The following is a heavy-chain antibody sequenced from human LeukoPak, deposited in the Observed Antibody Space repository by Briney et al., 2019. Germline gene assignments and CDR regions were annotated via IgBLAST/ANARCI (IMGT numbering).Heavy chain of an antibody. D-gene: IGHD5-12*01. J-gene: IGHJ6*02. CDR2: INPNSGGT. Sequence: ASVKFSCKASGYTFTGYYMHWVRQAPGQGLEWMGWINPNSGGTNYAQKFQGWVTMTRDTSISTAYMELSRLRSDDTAVYYCAREGVARTYGMDVWGQGTTVTVSS. CDR1: GYTFTGYY. V-gene: IGHV1-2*04. CDR3: AREGVARTYGMDV.